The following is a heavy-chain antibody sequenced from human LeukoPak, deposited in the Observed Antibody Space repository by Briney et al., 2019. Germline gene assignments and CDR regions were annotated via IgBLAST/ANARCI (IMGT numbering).Heavy chain of an antibody. J-gene: IGHJ3*02. CDR3: AKSPGATSRSTVYDAFDI. D-gene: IGHD2-2*01. V-gene: IGHV3-23*01. CDR1: GFTLRNYA. Sequence: GGSLRLSCAASGFTLRNYAMSWVRQAPGKGLEWVSSIGAGDKYTYYGDSVKGRFTISRDNSKNTLYLQMNSLRAEDTALYYCAKSPGATSRSTVYDAFDIWGQGTMVSVSS. CDR2: IGAGDKYT.